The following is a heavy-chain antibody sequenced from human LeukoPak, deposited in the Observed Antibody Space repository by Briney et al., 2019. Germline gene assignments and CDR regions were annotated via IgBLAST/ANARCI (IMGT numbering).Heavy chain of an antibody. V-gene: IGHV1-2*02. D-gene: IGHD5-12*01. CDR1: GGTFSSYA. J-gene: IGHJ4*02. CDR3: ARDQIVATTNFDH. Sequence: ASVKVSCKASGGTFSSYAISWVRQAPGQGLEWMGWINPNSGGTNYAQKFQGRVTMTRDTSISTAYMELSRLRSDDTAVYYCARDQIVATTNFDHWGQGILVTVSS. CDR2: INPNSGGT.